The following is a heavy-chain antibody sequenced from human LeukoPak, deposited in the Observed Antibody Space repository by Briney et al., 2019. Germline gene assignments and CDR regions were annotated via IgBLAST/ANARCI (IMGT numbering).Heavy chain of an antibody. CDR2: INHSGGST. J-gene: IGHJ6*03. D-gene: IGHD6-13*01. Sequence: GASVKVSCKASGGTFSSYAISWVRQAPGQGLEWMGIINHSGGSTSYAQKFQGRVTMTRDMSTSTVYMELSSLRSEDTAVYYCARDPQYSSSWYTLHYYYYMDVWGKGTTVTVSS. V-gene: IGHV1-46*01. CDR3: ARDPQYSSSWYTLHYYYYMDV. CDR1: GGTFSSYA.